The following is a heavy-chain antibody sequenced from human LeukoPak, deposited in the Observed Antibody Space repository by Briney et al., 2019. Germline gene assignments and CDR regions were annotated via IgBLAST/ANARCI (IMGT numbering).Heavy chain of an antibody. D-gene: IGHD6-6*01. V-gene: IGHV4-39*01. CDR1: GVSTSRSSFC. J-gene: IGHJ6*03. CDR3: ARHSLAARLHYSYVDV. CDR2: IFYSGST. Sequence: SETLSLTCPHSGVSTSRSSFCSGAIRQPPGKGLEWIGSIFYSGSTYCNPSLKSRVTISVDTSTNQFSLKLSSVTAADTAVYDGARHSLAARLHYSYVDVCGKGTTVTVSS.